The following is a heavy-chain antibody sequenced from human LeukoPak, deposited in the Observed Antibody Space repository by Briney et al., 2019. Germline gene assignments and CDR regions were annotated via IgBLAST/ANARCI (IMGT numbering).Heavy chain of an antibody. CDR1: GFTLSDYW. Sequence: GGSLRLSCAASGFTLSDYWMNWVRQAPGKGPVWVSHISPDGRNIAYADSVKGRFSISRDNAKSSLYLQMNSLRVEDTAVYYCALLAVASDFDYWGQGALVTVSS. D-gene: IGHD6-19*01. CDR3: ALLAVASDFDY. V-gene: IGHV3-74*01. CDR2: ISPDGRNI. J-gene: IGHJ4*02.